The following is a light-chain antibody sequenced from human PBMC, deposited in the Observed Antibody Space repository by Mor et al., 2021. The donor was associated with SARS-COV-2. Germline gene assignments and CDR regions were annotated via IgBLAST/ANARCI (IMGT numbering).Light chain of an antibody. Sequence: YREKPGQAPRLLIYGTSNRATGIPDRISGSGSGTDFTLTISRLEPEDFAVYFCQQYGGLWT. V-gene: IGKV3-20*01. CDR3: QQYGGLWT. J-gene: IGKJ1*01. CDR2: GTS.